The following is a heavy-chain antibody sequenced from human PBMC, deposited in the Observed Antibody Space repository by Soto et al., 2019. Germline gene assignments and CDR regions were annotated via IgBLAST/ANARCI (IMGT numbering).Heavy chain of an antibody. V-gene: IGHV1-18*04. CDR3: ARVDSSSWYRLNYYYYYGMDV. Sequence: ASVKVSCKVSGYTFTSYGISWVRQAPGQGLEWMGWISTYNGNTNYAQKLQGRVTMTTDTSTSTAYMELRSLRSDDTAMYYCARVDSSSWYRLNYYYYYGMDVWGQGTTVTVSS. CDR2: ISTYNGNT. J-gene: IGHJ6*02. CDR1: GYTFTSYG. D-gene: IGHD6-13*01.